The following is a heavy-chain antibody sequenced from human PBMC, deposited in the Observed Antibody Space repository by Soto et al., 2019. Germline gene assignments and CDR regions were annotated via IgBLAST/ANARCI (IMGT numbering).Heavy chain of an antibody. D-gene: IGHD3-16*02. J-gene: IGHJ6*02. CDR3: ARGSYDYVWGSYRFYYYGMDV. CDR2: INHSGST. V-gene: IGHV4-34*01. CDR1: GGSFSGYY. Sequence: SETLSLTCAVYGGSFSGYYWSWIRQPPGKGLEWIGEINHSGSTNYNPSLKSRVTISVDTSKNQFSLKLSSVTAADTAVYYCARGSYDYVWGSYRFYYYGMDVWGQGTTVTGSS.